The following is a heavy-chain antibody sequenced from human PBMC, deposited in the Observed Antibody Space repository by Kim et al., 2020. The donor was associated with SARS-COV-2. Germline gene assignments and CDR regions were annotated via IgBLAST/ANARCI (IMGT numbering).Heavy chain of an antibody. CDR3: AKDRAAFDI. Sequence: GGSLRLSCAASGFTFSSYAMSWVRQAPGKGLEWVSVIYSGGSSTYYADSVKGRFTISRDNSKNTLYLQMNSLRAEDTAVYYCAKDRAAFDIWGQGTMVTV. D-gene: IGHD3-10*01. CDR2: IYSGGSST. J-gene: IGHJ3*02. CDR1: GFTFSSYA. V-gene: IGHV3-23*03.